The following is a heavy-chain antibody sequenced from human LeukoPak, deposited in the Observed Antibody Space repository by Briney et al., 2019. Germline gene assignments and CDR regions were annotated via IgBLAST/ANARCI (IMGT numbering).Heavy chain of an antibody. J-gene: IGHJ6*03. V-gene: IGHV3-20*04. Sequence: GGSLRLSCAASGLTFDDYGMSWVRQAPGKGLEWVSSINWNGGSTGYADSAKGRFTISRDNAKNSLYLQMNSLRAEDTALYYCAREGYYYYYMDVWGKGTTVTVSS. CDR2: INWNGGST. CDR3: AREGYYYYYMDV. CDR1: GLTFDDYG.